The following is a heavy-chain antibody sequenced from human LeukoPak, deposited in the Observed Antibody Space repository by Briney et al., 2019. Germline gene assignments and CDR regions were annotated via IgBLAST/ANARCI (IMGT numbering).Heavy chain of an antibody. CDR3: ARANTPHYYDSSGYHDAFDI. CDR2: IKPCGGST. D-gene: IGHD3-22*01. CDR1: GYTVSSYY. Sequence: ALGRPSGKAFGYTVSSYYMHWVPQAAGQGLEWMGIIKPCGGSTSYAQKFQGRVTMTRDMSTSTVYMELSSLRSEDTAVYYCARANTPHYYDSSGYHDAFDIWGQGTMVTVSS. J-gene: IGHJ3*02. V-gene: IGHV1-46*01.